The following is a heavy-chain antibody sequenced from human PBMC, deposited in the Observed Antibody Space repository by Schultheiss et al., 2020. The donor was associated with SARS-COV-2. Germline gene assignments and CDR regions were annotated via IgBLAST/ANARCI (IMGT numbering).Heavy chain of an antibody. CDR3: GREGVKQFLYYYYYMDV. D-gene: IGHD6-19*01. CDR2: INHSGST. V-gene: IGHV4-34*01. J-gene: IGHJ6*03. Sequence: SETLSLTCAVYGGSFSGYYWSWIRQPPGKGLEWIGEINHSGSTKYNSSLKSRVTISVDTSKNQFSLKLNSVTAADTAVHYCGREGVKQFLYYYYYMDVWGKGTTVTVSS. CDR1: GGSFSGYY.